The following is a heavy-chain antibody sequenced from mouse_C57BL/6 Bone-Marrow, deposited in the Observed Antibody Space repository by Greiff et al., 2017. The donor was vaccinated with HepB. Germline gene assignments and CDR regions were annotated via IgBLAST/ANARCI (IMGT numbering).Heavy chain of an antibody. Sequence: VQLQESGAELVKPGASVKMSCKASGYTFTSYWITWVKQRPGQGLEWIGDIYPGSGSTNYNEKFKSKATLTVDTSSSTAYMQLSSLTSEDSAVYYCARGGLRRGGWYFDVWGTGTTVTVSS. CDR1: GYTFTSYW. D-gene: IGHD2-4*01. V-gene: IGHV1-55*01. CDR3: ARGGLRRGGWYFDV. CDR2: IYPGSGST. J-gene: IGHJ1*03.